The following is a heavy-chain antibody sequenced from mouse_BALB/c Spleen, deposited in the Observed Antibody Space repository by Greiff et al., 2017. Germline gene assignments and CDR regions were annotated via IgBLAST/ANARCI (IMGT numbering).Heavy chain of an antibody. CDR2: ISSGGST. V-gene: IGHV5-6-5*01. Sequence: EVMLVESGGGLVKPGGSLKLSCAASGFTFSSYAMSWVRQTPEKRLEWVASISSGGSTYYPDSVKGRFTISRDNARNILYLQMSSLRSEDTAMYYCARGGTTGYWGQGTTLTVSS. J-gene: IGHJ2*01. CDR3: ARGGTTGY. CDR1: GFTFSSYA. D-gene: IGHD1-1*01.